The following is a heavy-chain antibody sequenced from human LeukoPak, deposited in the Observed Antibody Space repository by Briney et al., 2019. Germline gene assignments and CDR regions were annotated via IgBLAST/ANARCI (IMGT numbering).Heavy chain of an antibody. CDR2: ITGRGITT. CDR1: GFTFSIYG. D-gene: IGHD3-22*01. V-gene: IGHV3-23*01. CDR3: ARPWYYYDSSPFDY. J-gene: IGHJ4*02. Sequence: PGGTLRLSCAASGFTFSIYGMGWVRQAPGEGLEWVSLITGRGITTYYTDSVKGRFTISRDNSKNTLYLQMNSLRAEDTAVYYCARPWYYYDSSPFDYWGQGTLVTVSS.